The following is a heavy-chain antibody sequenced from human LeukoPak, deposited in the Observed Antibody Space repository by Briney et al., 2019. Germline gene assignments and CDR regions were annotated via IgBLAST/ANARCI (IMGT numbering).Heavy chain of an antibody. J-gene: IGHJ4*02. V-gene: IGHV3-21*01. D-gene: IGHD3-3*01. CDR2: MSISSSYI. Sequence: GGSLRPSRAPSGFTLRSYSMNSGPESPGKRLKWVSSMSISSSYIYYADSVQGRFTISKDNAKNTLCLQRNSLRAKDTAVYDCARDGILEPLRFLELLYDFDYWGQGTLVTVSS. CDR1: GFTLRSYS. CDR3: ARDGILEPLRFLELLYDFDY.